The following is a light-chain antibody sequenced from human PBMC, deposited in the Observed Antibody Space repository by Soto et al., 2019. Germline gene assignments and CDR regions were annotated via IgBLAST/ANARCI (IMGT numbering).Light chain of an antibody. J-gene: IGKJ5*01. CDR3: QQRSEWPIT. CDR1: QSVSID. V-gene: IGKV3-11*01. CDR2: GAY. Sequence: EIVMTQSTATVSVSPGERSTRSCMASQSVSIDLARYQQKPGQAPRLLIYGAYSRATGITDRFSGSGSGTDFTLTISSLEPEDFAVYYCQQRSEWPITFGQGTRLEIK.